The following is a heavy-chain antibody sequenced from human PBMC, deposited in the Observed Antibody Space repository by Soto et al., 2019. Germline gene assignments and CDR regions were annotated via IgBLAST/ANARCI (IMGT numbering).Heavy chain of an antibody. CDR1: GGSINSGGYS. D-gene: IGHD3-10*01. CDR2: IYYSGST. CDR3: ARWNYGSGSYGMDV. Sequence: PSETLSLTCTVSGGSINSGGYSWTWIRQPPGKGLEWIGYIYYSGSTNYNPSLKSRVTISVDTSKNQFSLKLSSVTAADTAVYYCARWNYGSGSYGMDVWGQGTTVTVSS. V-gene: IGHV4-61*08. J-gene: IGHJ6*02.